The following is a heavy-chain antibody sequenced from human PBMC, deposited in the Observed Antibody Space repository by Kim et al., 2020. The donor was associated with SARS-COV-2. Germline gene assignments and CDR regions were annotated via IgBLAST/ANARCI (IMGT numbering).Heavy chain of an antibody. CDR2: INHSGST. Sequence: SETLSLTCAVYGGSFSGYYWSWIRQPPGKGLEWIGEINHSGSTNYNPSLKSRVIISVDTSKNQFSLKLSSVTAADTAVYYCARGEYSSSWYGKHNWFDPWGQGTLVTVSS. CDR3: ARGEYSSSWYGKHNWFDP. J-gene: IGHJ5*02. D-gene: IGHD6-13*01. V-gene: IGHV4-34*01. CDR1: GGSFSGYY.